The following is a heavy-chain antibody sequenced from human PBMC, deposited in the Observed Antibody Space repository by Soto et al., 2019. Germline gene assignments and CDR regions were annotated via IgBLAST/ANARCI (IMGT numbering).Heavy chain of an antibody. V-gene: IGHV3-53*02. CDR3: AFITTPVR. J-gene: IGHJ6*02. D-gene: IGHD1-1*01. CDR1: GFTVSNNW. Sequence: EVQLVETGGGLIQPGGSLRLSCAASGFTVSNNWMSWVRQAPGKGPEWVSLIYSGGSAFYTDSVKGRFIISRDNSKNTLYLQMNSLRVEDTAVYYCAFITTPVRWGQGTTVTVSS. CDR2: IYSGGSA.